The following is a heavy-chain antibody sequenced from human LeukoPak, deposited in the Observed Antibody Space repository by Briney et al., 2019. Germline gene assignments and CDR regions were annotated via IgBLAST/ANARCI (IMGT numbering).Heavy chain of an antibody. CDR1: GGSISSSSYY. CDR3: ARHHGSSWSGRWFDP. J-gene: IGHJ5*02. D-gene: IGHD6-13*01. V-gene: IGHV4-39*01. Sequence: PSETLSLTCTVSGGSISSSSYYWGWIRQPPGKGLEWIGSIYYSGSTYCNPSLKSRVTISVDTSKNQFSLKLSSVTAADTAVYYCARHHGSSWSGRWFDPWGQGTLVTVSS. CDR2: IYYSGST.